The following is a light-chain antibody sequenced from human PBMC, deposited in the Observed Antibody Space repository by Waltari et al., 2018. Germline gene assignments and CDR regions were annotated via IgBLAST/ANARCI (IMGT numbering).Light chain of an antibody. CDR3: CTYAGSSTYA. CDR1: SNDVGYYSL. Sequence: QSALTQPASVSGSPGQSTTISCTGTSNDVGYYSLFPCYQHHPGKAPKLIIYDVTKRPSGVSDRFSGSKSGNTAFLTISGLQAEDEADYHCCTYAGSSTYAFGTGTTVSVL. V-gene: IGLV2-23*02. CDR2: DVT. J-gene: IGLJ1*01.